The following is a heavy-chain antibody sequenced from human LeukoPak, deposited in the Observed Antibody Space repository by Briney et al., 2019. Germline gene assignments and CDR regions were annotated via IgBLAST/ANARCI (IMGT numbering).Heavy chain of an antibody. D-gene: IGHD3-10*01. Sequence: GGSLRLSGAASGFTFSSYGMHWVRQAPGKGLDWVAYIRNDASNTYYADSVKGRFSISRDNSKNTVYLQMNSLIPEDTAVYYCAKRAGSAWSAGAWGQGTLVTVSS. J-gene: IGHJ5*02. V-gene: IGHV3-30*02. CDR3: AKRAGSAWSAGA. CDR2: IRNDASNT. CDR1: GFTFSSYG.